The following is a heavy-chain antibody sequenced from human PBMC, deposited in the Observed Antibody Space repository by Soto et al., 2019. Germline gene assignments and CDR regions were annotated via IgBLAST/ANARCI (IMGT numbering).Heavy chain of an antibody. Sequence: VSGGPLVNPTHTLTLTCSVSGFSLSTSGAGGFSFTTSGVGVGWIRQPPGKALEWVALIYWDDDRSYSPSLKNRLTITKDTSKNEVVLTMTDVDPGDTATYFCSHVTLRFFDY. CDR3: SHVTLRFFDY. D-gene: IGHD3-10*01. CDR1: GFSLSTSGAGGFSFTTSGVG. J-gene: IGHJ4*03. V-gene: IGHV2-5*02. CDR2: IYWDDDR.